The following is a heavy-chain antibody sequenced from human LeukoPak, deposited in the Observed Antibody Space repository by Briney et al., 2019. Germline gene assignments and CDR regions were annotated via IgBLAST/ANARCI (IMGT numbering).Heavy chain of an antibody. CDR2: IYGTGST. V-gene: IGHV4-38-2*01. CDR1: GYSLGKNYY. J-gene: IGHJ4*02. Sequence: SETLSLTCAVSGYSLGKNYYWGWIRQPPGKGLEWIGRIYGTGSTSYNPSLINRVTMSVDTSKNHFSLKLTSVTAADTAVYYCARYDSRGSTSTRFDYWGQGILVTIPS. D-gene: IGHD3-16*01. CDR3: ARYDSRGSTSTRFDY.